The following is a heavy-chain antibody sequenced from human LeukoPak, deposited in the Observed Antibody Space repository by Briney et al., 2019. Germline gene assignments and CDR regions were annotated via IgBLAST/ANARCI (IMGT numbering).Heavy chain of an antibody. CDR1: GGSISSYY. Sequence: PSETLSLTCTVSGGSISSYYWSWIRQPPGKGLEWIGEINHSGSTNYNPSLKSRVTISVDTSKNQFSLKLSSVTAADTAVYYCARGGSSGRKVGYWGQGTLVTVSS. CDR3: ARGGSSGRKVGY. D-gene: IGHD6-19*01. J-gene: IGHJ4*02. CDR2: INHSGST. V-gene: IGHV4-34*01.